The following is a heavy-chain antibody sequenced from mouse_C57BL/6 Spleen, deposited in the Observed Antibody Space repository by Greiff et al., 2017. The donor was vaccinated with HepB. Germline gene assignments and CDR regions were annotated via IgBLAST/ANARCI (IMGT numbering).Heavy chain of an antibody. CDR2: INYDGSST. Sequence: EVMLVESEGGLVQPGSSMKLSCTASGFTFSDYYMAWVRQVPEKGLEWVANINYDGSSTYYLDSLKSRFIISRDNAKNILYLQMSSLKSEDTATYYCARNYLYFDVWGTGTTVTVSS. CDR1: GFTFSDYY. CDR3: ARNYLYFDV. V-gene: IGHV5-16*01. J-gene: IGHJ1*03.